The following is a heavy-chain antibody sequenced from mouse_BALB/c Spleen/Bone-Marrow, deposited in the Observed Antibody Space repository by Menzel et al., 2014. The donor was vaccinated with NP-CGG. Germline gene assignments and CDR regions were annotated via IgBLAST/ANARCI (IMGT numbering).Heavy chain of an antibody. CDR3: AFYYYGSSPFAY. Sequence: VQLQQSGAELVKPGASVKLSCTASGFNIKDTYMHWVKQRPEQGLEWIGRTDPANGNTKYDPKFQGKATITADTSSNTAYLQLSSLTSEDTAVYYCAFYYYGSSPFAYWGQGTLVTVSA. D-gene: IGHD1-1*01. CDR2: TDPANGNT. J-gene: IGHJ3*01. CDR1: GFNIKDTY. V-gene: IGHV14-3*02.